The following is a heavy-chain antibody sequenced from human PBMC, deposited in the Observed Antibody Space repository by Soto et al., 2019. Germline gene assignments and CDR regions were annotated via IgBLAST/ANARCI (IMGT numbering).Heavy chain of an antibody. CDR2: IKQDGAEK. D-gene: IGHD6-6*01. Sequence: GGSLRLSCAASGFTFSNCWMTWVRQAPGEGLEWVANIKQDGAEKSYVDSVKGRFTISRDNAKNSLYLQMNSLRAEDTAVYYCARVYSSSSGRAIDYWGQGTLVTVSS. J-gene: IGHJ4*02. V-gene: IGHV3-7*01. CDR3: ARVYSSSSGRAIDY. CDR1: GFTFSNCW.